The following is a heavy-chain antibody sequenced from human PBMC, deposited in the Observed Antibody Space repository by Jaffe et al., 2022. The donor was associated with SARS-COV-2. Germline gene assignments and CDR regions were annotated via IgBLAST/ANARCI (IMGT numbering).Heavy chain of an antibody. D-gene: IGHD2-15*01. CDR3: ARGSGYCSGGSCYSGRWGLNNWFDP. CDR1: GYTFTSYA. J-gene: IGHJ5*02. V-gene: IGHV1-3*01. CDR2: INAGNGNT. Sequence: QVQLVQSGAEVKKPGASVKVSCKASGYTFTSYAMHWVRQAPGQRLEWMGWINAGNGNTKYSQKFQGRVTITRDTSASTAYMELSSLRSEDTAVYYCARGSGYCSGGSCYSGRWGLNNWFDPWGQGTLVTVSS.